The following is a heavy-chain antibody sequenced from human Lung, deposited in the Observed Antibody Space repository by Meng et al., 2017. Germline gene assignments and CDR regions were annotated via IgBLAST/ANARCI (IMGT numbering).Heavy chain of an antibody. CDR1: GGSFSDYY. Sequence: QVPLQQGGAGLLKPSETLSLTFVVSGGSFSDYYWSWIRQPPGKGLEWIGEINHSGSTNYNPSLESRATISVDTSQNNLSLKLSSVTAADSAVYYCARGPTTMAHDFDYWGQGTLVTVFS. CDR3: ARGPTTMAHDFDY. V-gene: IGHV4-34*01. J-gene: IGHJ4*02. D-gene: IGHD4-11*01. CDR2: INHSGST.